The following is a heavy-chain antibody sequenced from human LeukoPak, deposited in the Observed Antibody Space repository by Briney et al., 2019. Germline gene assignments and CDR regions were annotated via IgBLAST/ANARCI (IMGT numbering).Heavy chain of an antibody. CDR2: IYYSGST. CDR1: GGSISSSNYC. J-gene: IGHJ4*02. Sequence: SETLSLTCSVSGGSISSSNYCWGWIRQPPGKGLEWIGIIYYSGSTSYNPSLKSRDTISIDTSKNQFSLKLSSVTAADTAVYYCAGPLLTYYSDSSAYSWGQGTLVTVSS. CDR3: AGPLLTYYSDSSAYS. D-gene: IGHD3-22*01. V-gene: IGHV4-39*01.